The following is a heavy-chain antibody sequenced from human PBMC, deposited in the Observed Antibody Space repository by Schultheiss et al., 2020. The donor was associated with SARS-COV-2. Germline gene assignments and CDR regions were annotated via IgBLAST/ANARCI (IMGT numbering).Heavy chain of an antibody. CDR2: INHSGST. CDR3: ARYNWNYSNWFDP. D-gene: IGHD1-7*01. CDR1: GGSISGYY. J-gene: IGHJ5*02. V-gene: IGHV4-34*01. Sequence: SQTLSLTCTVSGGSISGYYWSWIRQPPGKGLEWIWEINHSGSTNYNPSLKSRVTISVDTSKNQFSLKLSSVTAADTAVYYCARYNWNYSNWFDPWGQGTLVTVSS.